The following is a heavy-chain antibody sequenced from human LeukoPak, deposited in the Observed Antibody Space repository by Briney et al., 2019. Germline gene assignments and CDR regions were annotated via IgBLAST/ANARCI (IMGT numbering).Heavy chain of an antibody. V-gene: IGHV6-1*01. CDR2: TYYRSKWYN. D-gene: IGHD3-10*01. J-gene: IGHJ2*01. Sequence: SQTLSLTCAISGDXVSTDSASWNWIRQSPSRGLEWLGRTYYRSKWYNDYAASVKSRITINADTSKDQFSLQLNSVTPEDTAVYYCARDRGRYLDLWGRGTVVTVSS. CDR3: ARDRGRYLDL. CDR1: GDXVSTDSAS.